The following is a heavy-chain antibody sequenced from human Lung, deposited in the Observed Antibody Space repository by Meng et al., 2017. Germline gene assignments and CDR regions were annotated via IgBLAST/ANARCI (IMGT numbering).Heavy chain of an antibody. CDR2: ISYDGSNK. CDR1: GFTFSSYG. J-gene: IGHJ4*02. Sequence: QVQAVESGGGVVQPGRSLRLSCAASGFTFSSYGMHWVRQAPGKGLEWVAVISYDGSNKYYADSVKGRFTISRDNSKNTLYLQMNSLRAEDTAVYYCAKDLSKQQQLGELDYWGQGTLVTVSS. V-gene: IGHV3-30*18. CDR3: AKDLSKQQQLGELDY. D-gene: IGHD6-13*01.